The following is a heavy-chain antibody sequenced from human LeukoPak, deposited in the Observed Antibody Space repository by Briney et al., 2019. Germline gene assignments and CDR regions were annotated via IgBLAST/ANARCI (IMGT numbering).Heavy chain of an antibody. J-gene: IGHJ4*02. CDR1: GFTVSSNY. Sequence: GGSLRLSCAASGFTVSSNYMSWVRQAPGKGLEWFSAISGSGGSTYYADSVKGRLTISRDNSKNTLYLQMNSLRAEDTAVYYCAKDPVAAGVDYWGQGTLVTVSS. D-gene: IGHD6-19*01. CDR3: AKDPVAAGVDY. CDR2: ISGSGGST. V-gene: IGHV3-23*01.